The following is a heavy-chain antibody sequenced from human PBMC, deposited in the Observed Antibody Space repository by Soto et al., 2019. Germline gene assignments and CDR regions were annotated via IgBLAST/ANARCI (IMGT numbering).Heavy chain of an antibody. D-gene: IGHD3-3*01. Sequence: SETLSLTCTVSGGSISSSSYCWGWIRQPPGKGLEWIGSIYYSGSTYYNPSLKSRVTISVDTSKNQFSLKLSSVTAADTAVYYCARQTEYYDGWSGSPPYYYYMDFWGKGTTVTVSS. J-gene: IGHJ6*03. CDR1: GGSISSSSYC. CDR2: IYYSGST. V-gene: IGHV4-39*01. CDR3: ARQTEYYDGWSGSPPYYYYMDF.